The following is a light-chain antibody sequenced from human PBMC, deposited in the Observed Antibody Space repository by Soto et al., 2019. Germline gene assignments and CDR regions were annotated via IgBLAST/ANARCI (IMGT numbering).Light chain of an antibody. CDR3: AAWDDNLSTYV. Sequence: QSVLTQPPSASGTPGQRVSISCSGYSSSIGTNFVYWYQQLPGTAPKVLIHSNNQRPSGVPDRFSGSKSGTSASLAISGLRSEDEADYYRAAWDDNLSTYVFGSGTKLTVL. CDR1: SSSIGTNF. CDR2: SNN. V-gene: IGLV1-47*02. J-gene: IGLJ1*01.